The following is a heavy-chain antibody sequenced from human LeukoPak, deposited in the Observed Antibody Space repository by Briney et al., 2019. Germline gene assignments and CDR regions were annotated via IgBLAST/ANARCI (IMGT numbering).Heavy chain of an antibody. CDR2: INHSGST. Sequence: PSETLSLTCAVYGGSFSGYYWSWIRQPPGKGLEWIGEINHSGSTYHNPSLKSPVTISVDTSKKKFSLKLSSVTAADTAVYYCASRNSSGFDYWGQGTLVTVSS. CDR1: GGSFSGYY. CDR3: ASRNSSGFDY. D-gene: IGHD6-19*01. J-gene: IGHJ4*02. V-gene: IGHV4-34*01.